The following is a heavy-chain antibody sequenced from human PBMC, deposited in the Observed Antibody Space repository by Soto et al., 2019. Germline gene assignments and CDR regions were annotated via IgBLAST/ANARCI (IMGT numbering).Heavy chain of an antibody. D-gene: IGHD6-19*01. Sequence: QVQLQESGPGLVKPSETLSLTRTVSGGSISNNYWSWIRQPPGKGLEWIGYIYYSGSTNYNPSLKSRVTISVDTSKNQFSLKLSSVTAADTALYYCARGGWYNDYWGQGTLVTVSS. CDR2: IYYSGST. CDR3: ARGGWYNDY. J-gene: IGHJ4*02. CDR1: GGSISNNY. V-gene: IGHV4-59*01.